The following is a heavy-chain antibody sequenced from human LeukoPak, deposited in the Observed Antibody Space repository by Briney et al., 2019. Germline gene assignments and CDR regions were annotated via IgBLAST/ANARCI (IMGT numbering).Heavy chain of an antibody. D-gene: IGHD3-9*01. J-gene: IGHJ4*02. V-gene: IGHV1-18*01. CDR2: ISAYNGNT. CDR1: GYTFTSYG. CDR3: ARLSQSFDLEVPVGYFDY. Sequence: ASVKVSCKASGYTFTSYGISWVRQAPGQGLEWMGWISAYNGNTNYAQKLQGRVTMTTDTSTSTAYMELRSLRSDDTAVYYCARLSQSFDLEVPVGYFDYWGQGTLVTVSS.